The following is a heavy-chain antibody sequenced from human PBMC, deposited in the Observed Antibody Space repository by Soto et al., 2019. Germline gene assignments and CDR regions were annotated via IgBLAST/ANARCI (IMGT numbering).Heavy chain of an antibody. Sequence: QVQLLQSGAEVKKPGAAVKVSCEASGHTSATSYIHWVRQAPGQGLEWMGIINPSGGSTSYAQRFQGRVTMSTYTSTKTVYLEISSLRSDDTAVYYCATEAYGDSVPGYWGRGSLVTVSS. D-gene: IGHD4-17*01. CDR2: INPSGGST. V-gene: IGHV1-46*01. J-gene: IGHJ4*02. CDR3: ATEAYGDSVPGY. CDR1: GHTSATSY.